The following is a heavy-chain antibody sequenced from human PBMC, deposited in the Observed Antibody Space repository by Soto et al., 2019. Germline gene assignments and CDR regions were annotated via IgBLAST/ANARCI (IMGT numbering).Heavy chain of an antibody. Sequence: EVQLVESGGGLVQPGGSLRLSCAASGFTFSINWMSWVRQTPEKGLECVANINQDGSQKYCVDTVKGRFTISRHNAKNSLDLQMDSLIAEDTAVYYCATAMGRGGNDYWGLGTLVTVSS. CDR1: GFTFSINW. CDR2: INQDGSQK. D-gene: IGHD3-10*01. J-gene: IGHJ4*02. V-gene: IGHV3-7*01. CDR3: ATAMGRGGNDY.